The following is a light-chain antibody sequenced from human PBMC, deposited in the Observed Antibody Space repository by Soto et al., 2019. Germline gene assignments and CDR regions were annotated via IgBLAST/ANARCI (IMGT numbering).Light chain of an antibody. Sequence: QSALTQPASVSGSPGQSITISCTGTSSDLGGYNYVSWYQQHPGKAPKLMIYEVSNRPSGVSNRFSGSKSGNTASLTISGLQSEDEADYYCCSYTSSSTPYVFGTGTKLTVL. J-gene: IGLJ1*01. CDR3: CSYTSSSTPYV. V-gene: IGLV2-14*01. CDR2: EVS. CDR1: SSDLGGYNY.